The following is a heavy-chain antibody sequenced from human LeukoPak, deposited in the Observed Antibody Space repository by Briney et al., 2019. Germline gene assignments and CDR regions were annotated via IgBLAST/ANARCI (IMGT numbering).Heavy chain of an antibody. D-gene: IGHD3-10*01. Sequence: SETLSLTCTVSGGSISSYYWSWIRQHPGKGLEWIGYIYYSGSTYYSPSLKSRVSISVDTSKNQFSLKLSSVTAADTAVYYCARDSRYGSGYYYYGMDVWGQGTTVTVSS. J-gene: IGHJ6*02. CDR3: ARDSRYGSGYYYYGMDV. CDR1: GGSISSYY. V-gene: IGHV4-59*06. CDR2: IYYSGST.